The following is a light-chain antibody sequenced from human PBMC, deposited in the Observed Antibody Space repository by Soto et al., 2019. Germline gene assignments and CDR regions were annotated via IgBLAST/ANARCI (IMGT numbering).Light chain of an antibody. V-gene: IGKV1-5*03. J-gene: IGKJ1*01. CDR1: QSISIW. CDR2: GTS. CDR3: QHYNDYSWT. Sequence: DIHMTQSPSTLSASVGDRVTITCRASQSISIWLAWYQQKPGRAPNLLIYGTSSLESGVPSRFSGSGSGTEFTLTISSLQPDDFATYYCQHYNDYSWTSDQGTKVEIK.